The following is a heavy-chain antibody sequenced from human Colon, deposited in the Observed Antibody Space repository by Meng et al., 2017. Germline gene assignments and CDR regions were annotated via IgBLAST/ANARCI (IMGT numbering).Heavy chain of an antibody. CDR1: GFTFSSYE. CDR3: ARELSSGWYRNPFDY. CDR2: ISSSGSTI. D-gene: IGHD6-19*01. J-gene: IGHJ4*02. V-gene: IGHV3-48*03. Sequence: GESQKISCAASGFTFSSYEMNWVRQAPGKGLEWVSYISSSGSTIYYADSVKGRFTISRDNAKNSLYLQMNSLRAEDTAVYYCARELSSGWYRNPFDYWGQGTLVTVSS.